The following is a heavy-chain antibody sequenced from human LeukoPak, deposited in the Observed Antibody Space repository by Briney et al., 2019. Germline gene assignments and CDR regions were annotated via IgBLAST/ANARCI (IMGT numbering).Heavy chain of an antibody. Sequence: GSSVKVSYKASGYTFTSYGIRWVRQAPGQGLEGMGWISAYNGNTNYAQKLQGRVTMTRDTSTSTAYMELRSLRSDRTVMDDCARVEESELLVLDYWGQGTLVTVSS. CDR2: ISAYNGNT. CDR3: ARVEESELLVLDY. V-gene: IGHV1-18*01. CDR1: GYTFTSYG. D-gene: IGHD1-26*01. J-gene: IGHJ4*02.